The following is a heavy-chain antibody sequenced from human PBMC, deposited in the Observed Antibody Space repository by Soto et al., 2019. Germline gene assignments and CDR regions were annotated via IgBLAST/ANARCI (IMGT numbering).Heavy chain of an antibody. CDR3: AKGGKLLRYFDWLPAGPHEYFQH. V-gene: IGHV3-30*18. J-gene: IGHJ1*01. CDR2: ISYDGSNK. Sequence: GGSLRLSCAASGFTFSSYGMHWVRQAPGKGLEWVAVISYDGSNKYYADSVKGRFTISRDNSKNTLYLQMNSLRAEDTAVYYCAKGGKLLRYFDWLPAGPHEYFQHWGQGTLVTVSS. CDR1: GFTFSSYG. D-gene: IGHD3-9*01.